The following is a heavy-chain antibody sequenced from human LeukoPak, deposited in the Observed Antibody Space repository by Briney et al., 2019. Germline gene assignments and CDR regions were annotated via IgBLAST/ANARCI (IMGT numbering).Heavy chain of an antibody. J-gene: IGHJ4*02. Sequence: GGSLRLSCAASGFTFSNYAMSWVRQAPGTGLEWVSSISNSGGSTYYADSVKGRFTISRDNSKNTLYLQRNNLRAEDTAVYYCAKAFVTTLTTFDYWGQGTLVTVSS. CDR2: ISNSGGST. CDR1: GFTFSNYA. D-gene: IGHD4-17*01. V-gene: IGHV3-23*01. CDR3: AKAFVTTLTTFDY.